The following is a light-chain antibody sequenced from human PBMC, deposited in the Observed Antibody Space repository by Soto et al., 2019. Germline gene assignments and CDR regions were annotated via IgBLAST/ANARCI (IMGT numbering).Light chain of an antibody. CDR3: SSYTRSSTLVV. V-gene: IGLV2-14*01. Sequence: QSALTQPASVSGSPGQSITISCTGTSSDVGGYNYVSWYQQHPGKAPKLMLYDVSNRPSGVSNRFSGSKSGNTASLTISGLQAEDEADYYCSSYTRSSTLVVFGGGTKVTVL. CDR1: SSDVGGYNY. CDR2: DVS. J-gene: IGLJ2*01.